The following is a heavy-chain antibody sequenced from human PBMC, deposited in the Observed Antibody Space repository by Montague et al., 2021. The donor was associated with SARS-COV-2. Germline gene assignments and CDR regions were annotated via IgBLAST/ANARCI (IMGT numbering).Heavy chain of an antibody. CDR3: ARRIRITVFRGVPLTTHSLES. CDR2: IHHSETL. D-gene: IGHD3-10*01. CDR1: NASITTSNW. J-gene: IGHJ4*02. Sequence: SETLSLTCTVSNASITTSNWWTWVRQAPGKGLEWVGEIHHSETLNYNPSLKSRVTITVDTSKNHFSLNLNSVTAADTALYFCARRIRITVFRGVPLTTHSLESWGQGIMVTVSS. V-gene: IGHV4/OR15-8*01.